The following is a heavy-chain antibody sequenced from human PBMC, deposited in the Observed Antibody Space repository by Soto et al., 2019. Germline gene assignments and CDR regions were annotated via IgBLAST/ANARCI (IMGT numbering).Heavy chain of an antibody. Sequence: QLQLQESGPGLVKPSETLSLTCTVSGGSISSSGYFWDWIRQPPGKGLEWVGSIYYNGSTYYYPSLKSRVTISVDTSKNQCSLKLSSVTAADTAIYYCARHLRAWPVDYWGQGTLVTVSS. CDR3: ARHLRAWPVDY. J-gene: IGHJ4*02. CDR2: IYYNGST. V-gene: IGHV4-39*01. D-gene: IGHD5-12*01. CDR1: GGSISSSGYF.